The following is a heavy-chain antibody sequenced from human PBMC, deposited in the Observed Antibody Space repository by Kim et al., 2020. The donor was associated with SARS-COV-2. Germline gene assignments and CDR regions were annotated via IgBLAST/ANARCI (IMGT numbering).Heavy chain of an antibody. Sequence: SETLSLTCAVYGGSFSGYYWSWIRQPPGKGLEWIGEINHSGSTNYNPSLKSRVTISVDTSKNQFSLKLSSVTAADTAVYYCARGRRTWGNSGYHTNDAFDIWGQGTMVTVSS. V-gene: IGHV4-34*01. D-gene: IGHD5-12*01. CDR3: ARGRRTWGNSGYHTNDAFDI. CDR1: GGSFSGYY. J-gene: IGHJ3*02. CDR2: INHSGST.